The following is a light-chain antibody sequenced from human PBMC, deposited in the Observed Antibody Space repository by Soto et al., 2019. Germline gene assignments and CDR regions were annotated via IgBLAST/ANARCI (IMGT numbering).Light chain of an antibody. J-gene: IGLJ1*01. CDR3: YSYTGSSTNV. Sequence: QSALTQPPSVSGSPGQSVAISCTGTSSDVGSYNRVSWYQQPPGAAPKLMIYGVSNRPSGVPDRFSGSKSGNTASLTISGLQAEDEADYYCYSYTGSSTNVFGTGTKVTVL. CDR1: SSDVGSYNR. CDR2: GVS. V-gene: IGLV2-18*02.